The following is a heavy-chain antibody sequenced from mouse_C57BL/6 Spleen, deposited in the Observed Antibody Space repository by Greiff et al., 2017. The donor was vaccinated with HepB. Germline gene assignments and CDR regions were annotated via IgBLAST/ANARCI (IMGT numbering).Heavy chain of an antibody. V-gene: IGHV8-12*01. Sequence: QVTLKVSGPGILQSSQTLSLTCSFSGFSLSTSGMGVSWIRQPSGKGLEWLAHIYWDDDKRYNPSLKSRLTISKDTSRNQVFLKITSVDTADTATYYCARSPPPYYGSSYWYFDVWGTGTTVTVSS. CDR3: ARSPPPYYGSSYWYFDV. CDR1: GFSLSTSGMG. J-gene: IGHJ1*03. D-gene: IGHD1-1*01. CDR2: IYWDDDK.